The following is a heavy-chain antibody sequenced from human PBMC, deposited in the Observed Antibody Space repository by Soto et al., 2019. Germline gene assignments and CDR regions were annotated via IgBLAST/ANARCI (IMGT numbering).Heavy chain of an antibody. CDR1: GYSFTSYW. CDR3: ARHQTDDSSGYYYVQGGSAFDI. V-gene: IGHV5-10-1*01. D-gene: IGHD3-22*01. CDR2: IDPSDSYT. J-gene: IGHJ3*02. Sequence: GESLKISCNGSGYSFTSYWISWVRQMPGKGLEWMGRIDPSDSYTNYSPSFQGHVTISADKSISTAYLQWSSLKASDTAMYYCARHQTDDSSGYYYVQGGSAFDIWGQVTMVTV.